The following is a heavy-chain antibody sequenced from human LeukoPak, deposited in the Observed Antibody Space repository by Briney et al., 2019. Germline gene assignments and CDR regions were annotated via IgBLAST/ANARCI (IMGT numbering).Heavy chain of an antibody. J-gene: IGHJ4*02. Sequence: SETLSLTCTVSGGSISSYYWSWIRQPPGKGLEWIGYMYYSGNTNYNPSLKSRVTISVDTSKNQFSLKLSSVTAADTAVYYCATAVSGTSDFVYWGQGTLVTVSS. CDR3: ATAVSGTSDFVY. CDR1: GGSISSYY. V-gene: IGHV4-59*01. CDR2: MYYSGNT. D-gene: IGHD6-19*01.